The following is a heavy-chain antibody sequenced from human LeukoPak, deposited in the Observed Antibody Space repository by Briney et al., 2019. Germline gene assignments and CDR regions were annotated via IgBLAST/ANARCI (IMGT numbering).Heavy chain of an antibody. V-gene: IGHV4-61*08. CDR3: AREGSGYSSGWYDY. CDR2: IYYSGST. D-gene: IGHD6-19*01. J-gene: IGHJ4*02. CDR1: GGSISSGGYY. Sequence: SETLSLTCTVSGGSISSGGYYWSWIRQHPGKGLEWIGYIYYSGSTNYNPSLKSRVTISVDTSKNQFSLKLSSVTAADTAVYYCAREGSGYSSGWYDYWGQGTLVTVSS.